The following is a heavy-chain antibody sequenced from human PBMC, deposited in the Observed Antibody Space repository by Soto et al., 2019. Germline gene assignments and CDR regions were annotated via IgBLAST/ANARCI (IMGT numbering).Heavy chain of an antibody. CDR1: GFTFSSYG. CDR2: IWYAGTNK. CDR3: ARASRQLVYFDY. J-gene: IGHJ4*02. Sequence: QVQLVESGGGVVQPGRSLRLSCTASGFTFSSYGMHWVRQAPGKGLEWVAVIWYAGTNKYYADSVKGRFTISRDNSKNTLYLQMNSLRAEDTAVYYCARASRQLVYFDYWGQGTLVTVSS. V-gene: IGHV3-33*01. D-gene: IGHD6-13*01.